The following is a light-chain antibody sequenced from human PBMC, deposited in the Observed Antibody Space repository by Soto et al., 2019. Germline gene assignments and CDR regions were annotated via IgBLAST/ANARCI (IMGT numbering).Light chain of an antibody. J-gene: IGLJ2*01. V-gene: IGLV1-47*01. CDR2: KNN. Sequence: QSVLTQPPSASGTPGQRVTISCSGSSSNIGYNYVYWYQQLPGTAPKLLIYKNNQRPSGVPDRFSGSKSDTSASLAISGLRSEDEADYYCAAWDDSLSGWIFGGGTKVTVL. CDR3: AAWDDSLSGWI. CDR1: SSNIGYNY.